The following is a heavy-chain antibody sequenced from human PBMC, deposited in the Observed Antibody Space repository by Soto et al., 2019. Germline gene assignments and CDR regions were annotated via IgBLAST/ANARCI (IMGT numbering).Heavy chain of an antibody. CDR1: GFTFSSYG. CDR2: ISYDGSNK. J-gene: IGHJ4*02. D-gene: IGHD3-22*01. Sequence: GSLRRSCAASGFTFSSYGMHWVRQAPGKGLEWVAVISYDGSNKYYADSVKGRFTISRDNSKNTLYLQMNSLRAEDTAVYYCAKEASEVLFSVVTNYPEYWGQGTLVTVSS. V-gene: IGHV3-30*18. CDR3: AKEASEVLFSVVTNYPEY.